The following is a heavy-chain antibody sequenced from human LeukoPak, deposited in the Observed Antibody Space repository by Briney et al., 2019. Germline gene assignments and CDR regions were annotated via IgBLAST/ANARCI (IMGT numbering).Heavy chain of an antibody. CDR2: IYHSGST. CDR3: ARGGEYQLLAFFDY. V-gene: IGHV4-38-2*02. J-gene: IGHJ4*02. D-gene: IGHD2-2*01. Sequence: SETLSLTCTVSGYSISSGYYWGWIRQPPGKGLEWIGSIYHSGSTYYNPSLKSRVTISVDTSKNQFSLKLNSVTAADTAVYYCARGGEYQLLAFFDYWGQGTLVTVSS. CDR1: GYSISSGYY.